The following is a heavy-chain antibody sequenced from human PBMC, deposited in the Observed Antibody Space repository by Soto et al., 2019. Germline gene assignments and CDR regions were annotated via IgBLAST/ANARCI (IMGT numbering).Heavy chain of an antibody. Sequence: TSETLSLTCTVSGGSISSGGYYWSWIRQHPGKGLEWIGYISYSGSTYYNPSLKSRVTISVDTSKNQFSLKLSSVTAADTAVYYCARGPIGATYAPSYYFDYWGQGTLVTVSS. CDR2: ISYSGST. V-gene: IGHV4-31*03. CDR1: GGSISSGGYY. D-gene: IGHD5-12*01. CDR3: ARGPIGATYAPSYYFDY. J-gene: IGHJ4*02.